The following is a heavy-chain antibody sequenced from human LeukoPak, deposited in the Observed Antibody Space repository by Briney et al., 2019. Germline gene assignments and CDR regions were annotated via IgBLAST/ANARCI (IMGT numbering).Heavy chain of an antibody. CDR2: TYYRSKWYN. J-gene: IGHJ4*02. CDR3: AREGSIAAAGTSWYYFDY. V-gene: IGHV6-1*01. Sequence: SQTLSLTCAISGDSVSSNSAAWNWIRQSPSRGLEWLGRTYYRSKWYNDYAVSVKSRITINPDTSKNQFSLQLNSATPEDTAVYYCAREGSIAAAGTSWYYFDYWGQGTLVTVSS. CDR1: GDSVSSNSAA. D-gene: IGHD6-13*01.